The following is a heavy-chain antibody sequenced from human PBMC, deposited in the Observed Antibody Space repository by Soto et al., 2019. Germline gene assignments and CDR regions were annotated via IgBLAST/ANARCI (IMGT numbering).Heavy chain of an antibody. CDR1: GGSISSGGYS. V-gene: IGHV4-30-2*01. J-gene: IGHJ5*02. CDR2: IYHSGST. CDR3: ASIIMNEGIIVGFDP. Sequence: SETLSLTCAVSGGSISSGGYSWSWIRQPPGKGLEWIGYIYHSGSTYYNPSLKSRVTISVDRSKNQFYLKMNSMTAADTAMYYCASIIMNEGIIVGFDPWGQGTMVTVSS. D-gene: IGHD3-22*01.